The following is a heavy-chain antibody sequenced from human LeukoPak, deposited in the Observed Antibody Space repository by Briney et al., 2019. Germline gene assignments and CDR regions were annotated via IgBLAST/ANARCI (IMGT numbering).Heavy chain of an antibody. Sequence: SETLSLTCTVSGGSISSSSYYWGWIRQPPGKGLEWIGSIYYSGSTYYNPSLKSRVTISVDTSKNQFSLKLSSVTAADTAVYYCARDRGSWDSSGMDFQHWGQGALVTVSS. D-gene: IGHD3-22*01. CDR1: GGSISSSSYY. CDR2: IYYSGST. CDR3: ARDRGSWDSSGMDFQH. V-gene: IGHV4-39*07. J-gene: IGHJ1*01.